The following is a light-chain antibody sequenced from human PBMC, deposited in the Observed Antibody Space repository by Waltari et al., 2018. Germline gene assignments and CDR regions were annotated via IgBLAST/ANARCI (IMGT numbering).Light chain of an antibody. CDR2: DAS. J-gene: IGKJ1*01. CDR3: QQRSNWPWT. CDR1: QSVSSY. Sequence: ELVLTQSPATLSLSPGERATSSCRASQSVSSYLAWYQQKPGQAPRLLIYDASNRATGIPARFSCRGSGTDFTLTISSLEPEDFAVYYCQQRSNWPWTFGQGTKVEIK. V-gene: IGKV3-11*01.